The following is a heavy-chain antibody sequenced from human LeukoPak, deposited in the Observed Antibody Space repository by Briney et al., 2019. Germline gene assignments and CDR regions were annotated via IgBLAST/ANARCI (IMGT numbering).Heavy chain of an antibody. CDR3: AWRLADVGGDCYWRRSGWFDP. Sequence: SETLSLTCAVSGGSFSGYYWSWVRNPPGPGLEWVGDINHSGSTNYNPSLTSRVTISVDASKNQFPLQLKSVTVADTAVYFCAWRLADVGGDCYWRRSGWFDPWGQGTLVTVSS. CDR2: INHSGST. J-gene: IGHJ5*02. V-gene: IGHV4-34*01. CDR1: GGSFSGYY. D-gene: IGHD2-21*02.